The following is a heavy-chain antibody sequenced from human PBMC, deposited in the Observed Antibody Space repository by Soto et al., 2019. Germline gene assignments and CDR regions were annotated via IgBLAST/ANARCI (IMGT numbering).Heavy chain of an antibody. J-gene: IGHJ4*02. CDR1: GVTFKNYY. CDR2: ISTSSSST. Sequence: PGGSLRLSCTVSGVTFKNYYMSWVRQAPGKGLEWVSYISTSSSSTDYADSVKGRFTISRDNAKKSLYLQMNSLRAEDTAVYYCATGHMEYKYWGQGSLVTVSS. D-gene: IGHD1-1*01. CDR3: ATGHMEYKY. V-gene: IGHV3-11*03.